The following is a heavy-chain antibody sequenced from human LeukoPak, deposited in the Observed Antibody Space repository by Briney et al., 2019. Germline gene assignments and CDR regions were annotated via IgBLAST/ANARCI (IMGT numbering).Heavy chain of an antibody. D-gene: IGHD2-21*02. CDR2: IIPIFGTA. V-gene: IGHV1-69*05. Sequence: GASVRVSCKASGGTFSSYAISWVRQAPGQGLEWMEGIIPIFGTANYAQKFQGRVTITTDESTSTAYMELSSLRSEDTAVYYCAREVHGGDCYAFDIWGQGTMVTVSS. CDR3: AREVHGGDCYAFDI. J-gene: IGHJ3*02. CDR1: GGTFSSYA.